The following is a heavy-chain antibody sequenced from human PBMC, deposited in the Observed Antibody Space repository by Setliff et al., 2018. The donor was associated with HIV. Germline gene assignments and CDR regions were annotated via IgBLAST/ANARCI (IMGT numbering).Heavy chain of an antibody. CDR1: GFSISSGYY. J-gene: IGHJ3*01. V-gene: IGHV4-38-2*01. Sequence: SETLSLTCAVSGFSISSGYYWGWIRQPPGKGLEWIGTIYHSGSTYYSPSLMSRVTISVDTSKNQISLKLNSVTAADTAVYYCARVQMAYAAFDVWGQGTTVTVSS. D-gene: IGHD4-17*01. CDR3: ARVQMAYAAFDV. CDR2: IYHSGST.